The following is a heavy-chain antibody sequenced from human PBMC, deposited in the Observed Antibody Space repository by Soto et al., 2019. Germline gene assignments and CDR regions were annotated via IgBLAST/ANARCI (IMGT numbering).Heavy chain of an antibody. CDR1: GGSISSSSYY. J-gene: IGHJ5*02. V-gene: IGHV4-39*01. D-gene: IGHD6-6*01. CDR2: IYYSGST. Sequence: PSETLSLTCTVSGGSISSSSYYWGWIRQPPGKGLEWIGSIYYSGSTYYNPPLKSRVTMSVDTSKNQFSLKLSSVTAADTAVYYCATPKEDSSNWFDPWGQGTLVTVSS. CDR3: ATPKEDSSNWFDP.